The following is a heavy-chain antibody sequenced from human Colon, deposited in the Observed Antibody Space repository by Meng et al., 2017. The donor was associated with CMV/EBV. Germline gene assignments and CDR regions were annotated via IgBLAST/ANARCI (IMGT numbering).Heavy chain of an antibody. J-gene: IGHJ5*02. D-gene: IGHD2-2*01. Sequence: VSGGSVNSDDDYWSWFRQPPGKGLEWIGYINYSGNTNYNPSLKSRVTMSIDTSKNQFSLTLFSVTAADTAVYYCARDVMLPAPFFDPWGQGTLVTVSS. V-gene: IGHV4-61*08. CDR2: INYSGNT. CDR1: GGSVNSDDDY. CDR3: ARDVMLPAPFFDP.